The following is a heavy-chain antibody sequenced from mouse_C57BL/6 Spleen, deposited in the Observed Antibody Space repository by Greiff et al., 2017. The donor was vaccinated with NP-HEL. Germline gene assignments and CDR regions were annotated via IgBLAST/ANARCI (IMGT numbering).Heavy chain of an antibody. Sequence: VQLQQPGAELVKPGASVKLSCKASGYTFTSYWMQWVKQRPGQGLEWIGEIGPSDSYTNYNQKFKGKATLTVDTSSSTAYMQLSSLTSEDSAVYYCARPNGSSYGWYFDVWGTGTTVTVSS. CDR2: IGPSDSYT. CDR3: ARPNGSSYGWYFDV. J-gene: IGHJ1*03. V-gene: IGHV1-50*01. D-gene: IGHD1-1*01. CDR1: GYTFTSYW.